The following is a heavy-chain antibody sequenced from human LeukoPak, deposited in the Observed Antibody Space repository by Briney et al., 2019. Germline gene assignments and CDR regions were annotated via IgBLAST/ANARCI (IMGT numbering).Heavy chain of an antibody. CDR2: INHGGST. J-gene: IGHJ4*02. CDR3: ARVDITAAGTRWVDY. V-gene: IGHV4-34*01. CDR1: GGSFSGYY. D-gene: IGHD6-13*01. Sequence: SETLSLTCAVYGGSFSGYYWSWIRQPPGKGLEWIGEINHGGSTNYNPSLKSRVTISVDTSKNQFSLKLSSVTAADTAVYYCARVDITAAGTRWVDYWGQGTLVTVSS.